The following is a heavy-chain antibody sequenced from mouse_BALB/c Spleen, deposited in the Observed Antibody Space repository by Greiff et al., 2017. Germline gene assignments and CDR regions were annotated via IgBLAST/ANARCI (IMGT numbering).Heavy chain of an antibody. CDR1: GYSFTGYY. CDR2: INPYNGAT. Sequence: VQLKQSGPELVKPGASVKISCKASGYSFTGYYMHWVKQSHVKSLEWIGRINPYNGATSYNQNFKDKASLTVDKSSSTAYMELHSLTSEDSAVYYCARFPYYYGSSPYYAMDYWGQGTSVTVSS. V-gene: IGHV1-31*01. J-gene: IGHJ4*01. D-gene: IGHD1-1*01. CDR3: ARFPYYYGSSPYYAMDY.